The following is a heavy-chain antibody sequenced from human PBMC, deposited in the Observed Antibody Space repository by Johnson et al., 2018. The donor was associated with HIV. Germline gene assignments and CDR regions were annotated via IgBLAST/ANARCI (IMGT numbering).Heavy chain of an antibody. CDR1: GFTFSGYP. Sequence: QVQLVESGGGVVQPGRFLRLFCAASGFTFSGYPMHWVHQAPGKGLEWVAVISSDGTNKYYADSVKGRFTISRDNSKNTLFLQMNSLGPEDTAVYYCAKGRAQHLDGGAFDIWGQGTMVTVSS. D-gene: IGHD6-13*01. J-gene: IGHJ3*02. V-gene: IGHV3-30*04. CDR2: ISSDGTNK. CDR3: AKGRAQHLDGGAFDI.